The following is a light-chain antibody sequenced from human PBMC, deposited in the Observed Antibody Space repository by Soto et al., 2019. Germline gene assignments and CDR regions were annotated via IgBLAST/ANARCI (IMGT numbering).Light chain of an antibody. CDR1: QSISSD. Sequence: EIMMTQSPDTLSVSPGERATVSCRASQSISSDFAWFQLKPGQAPRLLIYGASTTAPDVPDRFSGSGSGTEFTLTISSLQSEDFAVYYCQQYNNRPYTFGQGTKLEIK. V-gene: IGKV3-15*01. CDR3: QQYNNRPYT. CDR2: GAS. J-gene: IGKJ2*01.